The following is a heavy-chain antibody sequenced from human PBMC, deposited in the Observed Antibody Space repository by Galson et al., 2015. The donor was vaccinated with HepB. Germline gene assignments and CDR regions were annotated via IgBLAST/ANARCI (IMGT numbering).Heavy chain of an antibody. D-gene: IGHD3-16*01. CDR3: ARRAGASGGFSCDY. CDR1: GFPFSNYV. V-gene: IGHV3-30*03. CDR2: ILHDAHNR. Sequence: SLRLSCAASGFPFSNYVMHWVRQTLGKGLEWMTVILHDAHNRYYADSVEGRFNVSSDNSKNTVYLQKHSLRPEDTAIYYCARRAGASGGFSCDYWGQGSLVAVSS. J-gene: IGHJ4*02.